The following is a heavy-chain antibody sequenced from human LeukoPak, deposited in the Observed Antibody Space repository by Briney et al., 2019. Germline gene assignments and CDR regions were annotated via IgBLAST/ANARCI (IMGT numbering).Heavy chain of an antibody. J-gene: IGHJ3*02. Sequence: PETLSLTCAVSDDSFSSHYWTWIRQPPGKGLEWIGYISYIGSTNYNPSLKSRVTISIDTSKNQFSLQLTSVTAADTAVYYCARDLVTVTKGFDIWGQGTMVSVSS. D-gene: IGHD4-17*01. CDR2: ISYIGST. CDR1: DDSFSSHY. V-gene: IGHV4-59*11. CDR3: ARDLVTVTKGFDI.